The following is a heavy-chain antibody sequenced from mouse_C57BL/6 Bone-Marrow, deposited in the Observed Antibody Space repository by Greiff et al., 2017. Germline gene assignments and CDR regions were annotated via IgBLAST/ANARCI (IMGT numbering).Heavy chain of an antibody. Sequence: QVQLKQSGPGLVQPSPSLSITCTVSGFSLTSYGVHWVRQSPGKGLEWLGVIWRGGSTDYNAAFISRLSISMDNSKSQVFFKMNSLQADDTAIYYCDRNGGSGRGFAYWGQGTLGTVSA. CDR3: DRNGGSGRGFAY. CDR1: GFSLTSYG. CDR2: IWRGGST. J-gene: IGHJ3*01. D-gene: IGHD4-1*01. V-gene: IGHV2-2*01.